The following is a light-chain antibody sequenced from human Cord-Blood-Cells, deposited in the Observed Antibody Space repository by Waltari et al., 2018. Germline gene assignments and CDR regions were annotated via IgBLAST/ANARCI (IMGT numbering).Light chain of an antibody. Sequence: DIQMTQSPSSLSASVGDRVTITCRASQSIRSYLNWYQQKPGKAPKLLIYAASSLQSGVPSRFSGSGSGTDFTLTVSSLQPEDFATYYCQQSYSTPPITCGQGTRLEIK. V-gene: IGKV1-39*01. CDR3: QQSYSTPPIT. J-gene: IGKJ5*01. CDR1: QSIRSY. CDR2: AAS.